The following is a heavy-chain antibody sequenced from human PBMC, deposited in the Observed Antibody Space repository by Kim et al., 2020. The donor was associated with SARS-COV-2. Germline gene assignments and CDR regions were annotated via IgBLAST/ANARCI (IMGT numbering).Heavy chain of an antibody. CDR3: ARDMRYSFSMDV. J-gene: IGHJ6*02. V-gene: IGHV3-33*01. Sequence: YYADSVKGRFTISRDNSKNTLYLQMNSLRAEDTAVYYCARDMRYSFSMDVWGQGTTVTVSS. D-gene: IGHD2-15*01.